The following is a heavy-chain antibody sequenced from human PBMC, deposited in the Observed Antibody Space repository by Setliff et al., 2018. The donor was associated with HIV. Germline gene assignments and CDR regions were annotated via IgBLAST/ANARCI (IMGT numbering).Heavy chain of an antibody. CDR3: ARGTYYYETSGYHYDKTWAGTCFDY. Sequence: TLSLTCIVSGGSISSSSSYWGWIRLPPGKGLGWIGSMYYSGNTYYNPSLKSRVTISLDKSKNQFSLKLTSVTAADTAVYYCARGTYYYETSGYHYDKTWAGTCFDYWGQGTLVTVSS. CDR2: MYYSGNT. J-gene: IGHJ4*02. D-gene: IGHD3-22*01. CDR1: GGSISSSSSY. V-gene: IGHV4-39*07.